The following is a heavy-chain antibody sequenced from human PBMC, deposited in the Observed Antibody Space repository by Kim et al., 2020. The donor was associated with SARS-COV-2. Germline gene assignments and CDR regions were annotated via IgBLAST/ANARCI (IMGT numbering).Heavy chain of an antibody. CDR3: ARSDSSWLVRFRPFDY. J-gene: IGHJ4*02. CDR2: INPNSGGT. D-gene: IGHD6-19*01. V-gene: IGHV1-2*02. CDR1: GYTFTGYY. Sequence: ASVKVSCKASGYTFTGYYMHWVRQAPGQGLEWMGWINPNSGGTNYAQKFQGRVTMTRDTSISTAYMELSRLRSDDTAVYYCARSDSSWLVRFRPFDYWGQGTLVTVSS.